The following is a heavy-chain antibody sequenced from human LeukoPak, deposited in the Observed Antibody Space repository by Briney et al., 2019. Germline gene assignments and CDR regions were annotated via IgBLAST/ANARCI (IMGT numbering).Heavy chain of an antibody. V-gene: IGHV4-4*07. CDR1: GGSISSYY. CDR2: IYTSGST. J-gene: IGHJ5*02. CDR3: ARAEGSSWALNWFDP. D-gene: IGHD6-13*01. Sequence: SETLSLTCTVSGGSISSYYWSWIRQPAGKGLEWIGRIYTSGSTNYNPSLKSRVTISVDTSKNQFSLKLSSVTAADTAVYYCARAEGSSWALNWFDPWGQGTLVTVSS.